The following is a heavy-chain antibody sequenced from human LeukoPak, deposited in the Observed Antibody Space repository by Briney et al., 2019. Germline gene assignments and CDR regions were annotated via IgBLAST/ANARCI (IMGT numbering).Heavy chain of an antibody. CDR1: GGSISSYY. D-gene: IGHD2-15*01. V-gene: IGHV4-59*01. CDR3: ARDAVVPVGAFDY. CDR2: IYYSGST. J-gene: IGHJ4*02. Sequence: PSETLSLTCTVSGGSISSYYWSWIRQPPGKGLEWIGYIYYSGSTNYNPSLKSRVTISVDTSKNQFSLKLSSVTAADTAVYYCARDAVVPVGAFDYWGQGTLVTVSS.